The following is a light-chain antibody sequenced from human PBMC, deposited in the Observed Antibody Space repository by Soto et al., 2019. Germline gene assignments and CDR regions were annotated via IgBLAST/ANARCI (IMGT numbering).Light chain of an antibody. J-gene: IGLJ2*01. Sequence: QAVVTQLPSVSGAPGQRVTISCTGSSSNIGAGYDVHWYQQLPGTAPKLLIYGNSNRPSGVPDRFSGSKSGTSASLAITGLQAEDEADYYCQSYDSSLSGWKVFGGGTKLTVL. CDR1: SSNIGAGYD. CDR3: QSYDSSLSGWKV. CDR2: GNS. V-gene: IGLV1-40*01.